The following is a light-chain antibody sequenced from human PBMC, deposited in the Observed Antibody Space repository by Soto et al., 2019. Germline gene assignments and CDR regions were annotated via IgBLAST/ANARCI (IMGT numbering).Light chain of an antibody. CDR1: QGISSY. J-gene: IGKJ5*01. Sequence: DIQLTQSPSFLSASVGDRVTITCRASQGISSYLAWYQQKPGKAPKLLIYGASTLQSGVPSRFSGSGSGTELTLTISSLQPEDFATYYCQQLNSYPITVGQGTRLAIK. CDR3: QQLNSYPIT. CDR2: GAS. V-gene: IGKV1-9*01.